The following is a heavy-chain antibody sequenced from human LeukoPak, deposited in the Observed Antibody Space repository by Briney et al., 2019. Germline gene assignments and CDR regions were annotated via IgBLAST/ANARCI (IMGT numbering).Heavy chain of an antibody. CDR2: IYYSGST. J-gene: IGHJ4*02. CDR1: GGSISSSSYY. V-gene: IGHV4-39*07. CDR3: ARDGGDCTNGVCYAYYFDY. D-gene: IGHD2-8*01. Sequence: SETLSLTCTVSGGSISSSSYYWGWIRQPPGKGLEWIGSIYYSGSTYYNPSLKSRVTISVDTSKNQFSLKLSSVTAADTAVYYCARDGGDCTNGVCYAYYFDYWGQGTLVTVSS.